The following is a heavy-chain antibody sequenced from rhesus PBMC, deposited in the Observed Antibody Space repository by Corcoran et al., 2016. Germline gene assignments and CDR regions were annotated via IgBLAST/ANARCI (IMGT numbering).Heavy chain of an antibody. V-gene: IGHV1S2*01. CDR1: GYTFTDYY. Sequence: QVQLVQSGAEVKKPGSSVKVSCKASGYTFTDYYIHWVRPAPRQGLEWMGWINPYSGNTKYAQKFQGRVTVTRDTSTSTAYMELSSLRSEDTAVYYCTRSAGRDWYFDLWGPGTPITISS. CDR2: INPYSGNT. CDR3: TRSAGRDWYFDL. D-gene: IGHD1-44*01. J-gene: IGHJ2*01.